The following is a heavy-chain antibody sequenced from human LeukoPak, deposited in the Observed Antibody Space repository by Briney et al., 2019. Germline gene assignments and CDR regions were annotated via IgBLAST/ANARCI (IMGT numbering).Heavy chain of an antibody. Sequence: ASVKVSCKASGGTFSSYAISWVRQAPGQGLEWMGWINPNSGGTNYAQKFQGRVTMTRDTSISTAYMELSRLRSDDTAVYYCARDKRDGYTDWGQGTLVTVSS. J-gene: IGHJ4*02. CDR2: INPNSGGT. CDR1: GGTFSSYA. V-gene: IGHV1-2*02. D-gene: IGHD5-12*01. CDR3: ARDKRDGYTD.